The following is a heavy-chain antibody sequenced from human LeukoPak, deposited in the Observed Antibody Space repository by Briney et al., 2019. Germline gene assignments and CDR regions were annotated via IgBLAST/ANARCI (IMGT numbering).Heavy chain of an antibody. Sequence: GSLRLSCIVSGFTLSSYEMSWIRQAPGKGLEWIGEINHSGSTNYNPSLKSRVTISVDTSKNQFSLKLSSVTAADTAVYYCARLPYPDWGQGTLVTVSS. CDR1: GFTLSSYE. J-gene: IGHJ4*02. CDR3: ARLPYPD. CDR2: INHSGST. V-gene: IGHV4-34*01. D-gene: IGHD2-2*02.